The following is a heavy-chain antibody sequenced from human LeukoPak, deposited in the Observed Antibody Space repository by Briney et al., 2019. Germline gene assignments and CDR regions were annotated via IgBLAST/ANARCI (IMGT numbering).Heavy chain of an antibody. CDR1: GFTFSSYG. Sequence: PGGSLRLSCAASGFTFSSYGMHWVRQAPGKGLEWVAFIRYDGSNKYYADSVKGRFTISRDNSKNTLYLQMNSLRAEDTAIYYCARGRATYYNDNSGPFDYWGQGTLVTVSS. V-gene: IGHV3-30*02. J-gene: IGHJ4*02. CDR2: IRYDGSNK. D-gene: IGHD3-22*01. CDR3: ARGRATYYNDNSGPFDY.